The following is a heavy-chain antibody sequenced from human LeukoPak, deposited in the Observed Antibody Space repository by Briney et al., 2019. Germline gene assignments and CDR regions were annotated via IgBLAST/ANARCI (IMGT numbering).Heavy chain of an antibody. CDR3: ARTVGATANWFDP. J-gene: IGHJ5*02. CDR1: GVSMNYYF. CDR2: IHSSGTT. Sequence: PSETLSLTCTVSGVSMNYYFWNWIRQPAGEGLQWIGRIHSSGTTNYNPSLKSRVTMSIDMSKNQFSLRLTSVTAADTAVYYCARTVGATANWFDPWGQGTLVTVSS. D-gene: IGHD1-26*01. V-gene: IGHV4-4*07.